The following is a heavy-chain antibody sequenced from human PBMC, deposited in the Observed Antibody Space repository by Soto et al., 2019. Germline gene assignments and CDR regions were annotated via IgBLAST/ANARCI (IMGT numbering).Heavy chain of an antibody. Sequence: TGGSLRLSCAASGFTFSSYWMHWVRQAPGKGLEWVSGISGSGGSTHYADSVKGRFTISRDNSKNTLFLQMNGLRAEDTAIYYCAFTYYYGSGSYTGGGYWGQGTLVTVSS. V-gene: IGHV3-23*01. CDR1: GFTFSSYW. CDR3: AFTYYYGSGSYTGGGY. J-gene: IGHJ4*02. CDR2: ISGSGGST. D-gene: IGHD3-10*01.